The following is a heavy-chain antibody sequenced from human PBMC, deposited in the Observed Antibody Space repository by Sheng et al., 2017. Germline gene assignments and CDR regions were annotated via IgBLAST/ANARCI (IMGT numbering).Heavy chain of an antibody. D-gene: IGHD3-3*01. J-gene: IGHJ4*02. CDR2: SLTLGTP. CDR3: ARQVWSGYRHVDY. V-gene: IGHV4-39*01. CDR1: GAPSAMMVTS. Sequence: QLQLQESGPGLVKPSETLSLTCTVSGAPSAMMVTSGAGSASPQGRGWSGLGVSLTLGTPYYNPSXTSRVTYPSTRPTNQLSLRLTSVTASDTAVFFCARQVWSGYRHVDYWGQGTLVTVSS.